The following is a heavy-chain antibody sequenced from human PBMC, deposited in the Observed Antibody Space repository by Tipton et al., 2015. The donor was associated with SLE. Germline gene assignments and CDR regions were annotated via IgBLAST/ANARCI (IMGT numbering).Heavy chain of an antibody. J-gene: IGHJ5*02. Sequence: SLRLSCAASGFTFSNYAMHWVRQGPGKGLEWVAVISYDGGDKWYADSVKGRFTISRDNSKNTLYLQMNSLRVEDTAVYYCARSLDPWGQGTLVTVSS. CDR1: GFTFSNYA. V-gene: IGHV3-30*04. CDR3: ARSLDP. CDR2: ISYDGGDK.